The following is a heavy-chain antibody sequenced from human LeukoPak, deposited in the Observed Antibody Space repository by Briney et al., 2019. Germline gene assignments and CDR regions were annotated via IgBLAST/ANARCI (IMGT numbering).Heavy chain of an antibody. V-gene: IGHV3-48*04. CDR1: GFTISGNS. CDR2: ITSSSGAI. J-gene: IGHJ4*02. CDR3: ARFEGTSLHFDY. D-gene: IGHD2-2*01. Sequence: GGSLRLTCAASGFTISGNSMNWVRQAPGKGLEWVSYITSSSGAIYYADSVKGRFTISRDNAKNSLYLQMNSLRAEDTAVYYCARFEGTSLHFDYWGQGTLVTVSS.